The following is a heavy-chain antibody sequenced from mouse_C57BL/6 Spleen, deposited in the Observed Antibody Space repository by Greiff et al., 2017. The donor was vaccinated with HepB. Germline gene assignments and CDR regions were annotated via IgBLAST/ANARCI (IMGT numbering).Heavy chain of an antibody. CDR3: ARRGYYGSSYSFAY. Sequence: LQESGPELVKPGASVKISCKASGYSFTSYYIHWVKQRPGQGLEWIGWIYPGSGNTKYNEKFKGKATLTADTSSSTAYMQLSSLTSEDSAVYYCARRGYYGSSYSFAYWGQGTLVTVSA. D-gene: IGHD1-1*01. CDR1: GYSFTSYY. J-gene: IGHJ3*01. V-gene: IGHV1-66*01. CDR2: IYPGSGNT.